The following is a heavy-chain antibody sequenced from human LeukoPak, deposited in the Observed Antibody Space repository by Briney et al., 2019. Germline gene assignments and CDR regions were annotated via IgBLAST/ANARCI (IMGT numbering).Heavy chain of an antibody. CDR2: IYTSGST. J-gene: IGHJ6*02. V-gene: IGHV4-61*02. CDR3: ARDSGRIDGMDV. D-gene: IGHD1-26*01. CDR1: GGSISSGGYY. Sequence: SETLSLTCTVSGGSISSGGYYWSWIRQPAGKGLEWIGRIYTSGSTNYNPSLKSRVTISVDTSKNQFSLKLSSVIAADTAVYYCARDSGRIDGMDVWGQGTTVTVSS.